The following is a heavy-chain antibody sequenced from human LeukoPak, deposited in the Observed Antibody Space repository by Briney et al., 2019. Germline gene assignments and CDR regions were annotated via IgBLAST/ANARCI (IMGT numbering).Heavy chain of an antibody. CDR2: ISGSGGST. D-gene: IGHD3-10*01. Sequence: GGSLRLSCAASGFTFSSYAMSWVRQAPGKGLEWVSAISGSGGSTYYADSVKGRFTISKDNSKNTLYLQMNSLRAEDTAVYYCAKGSYGWSGENYFDYWGQGTLVTVSS. CDR1: GFTFSSYA. V-gene: IGHV3-23*01. CDR3: AKGSYGWSGENYFDY. J-gene: IGHJ4*02.